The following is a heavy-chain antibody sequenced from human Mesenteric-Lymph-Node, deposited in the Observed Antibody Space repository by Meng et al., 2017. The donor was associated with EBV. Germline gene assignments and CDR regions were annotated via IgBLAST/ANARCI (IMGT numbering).Heavy chain of an antibody. CDR1: GITFSYYF. Sequence: VVLWGGLVKPGGSLRLSLAASGITFSYYFMSLIRQAPGKVLEWVSYISGSGDNIYYADSVKGRFTVFRDNTKNTLYMHVNSLRAEDTAVYYCARDQDGAGGTIDYWGRGTLVTVSS. CDR3: ARDQDGAGGTIDY. D-gene: IGHD1-26*01. CDR2: ISGSGDNI. V-gene: IGHV3-11*04. J-gene: IGHJ4*02.